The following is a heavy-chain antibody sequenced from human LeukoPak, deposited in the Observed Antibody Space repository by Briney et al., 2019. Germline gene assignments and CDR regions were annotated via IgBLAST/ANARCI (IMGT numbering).Heavy chain of an antibody. Sequence: GGSLRLSCAASGFTFSSYSMNWVRQAPGKGLEWVSSISSSSSYIYYADSVKGRFTISRDNAKNSLYLQMNSLRAEDTAVYYCARAAAGTGDAFDIWGQGTMVTVSS. CDR1: GFTFSSYS. CDR2: ISSSSSYI. J-gene: IGHJ3*02. D-gene: IGHD6-13*01. V-gene: IGHV3-21*01. CDR3: ARAAAGTGDAFDI.